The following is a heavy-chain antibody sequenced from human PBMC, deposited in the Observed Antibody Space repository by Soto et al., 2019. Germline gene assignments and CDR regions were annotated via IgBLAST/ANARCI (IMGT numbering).Heavy chain of an antibody. CDR1: GGTFSSYT. CDR2: IIPILGIA. D-gene: IGHD1-1*01. CDR3: TDGKNEEHDY. V-gene: IGHV1-69*02. Sequence: SVKVSCKASGGTFSSYTISWVRQAPGQGLEWMGRIIPILGIANYAQKFQGRVTITADKSTSTAYMELSSLRSEDTAVYYCTDGKNEEHDYWSQGTLVTVSS. J-gene: IGHJ4*02.